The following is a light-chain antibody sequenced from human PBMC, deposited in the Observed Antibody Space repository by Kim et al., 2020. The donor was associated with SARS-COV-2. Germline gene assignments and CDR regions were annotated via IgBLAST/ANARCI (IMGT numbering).Light chain of an antibody. CDR3: QQSYTKPALT. V-gene: IGKV1-39*01. J-gene: IGKJ4*01. Sequence: ASVGDRVTITCRASQTINIDLNWYQQKPGKAPKLLIYAASSLQSGVPSRFSGSGSGTDFTLTISSLQPEDFATYFCQQSYTKPALTFGGGTKVEI. CDR1: QTINID. CDR2: AAS.